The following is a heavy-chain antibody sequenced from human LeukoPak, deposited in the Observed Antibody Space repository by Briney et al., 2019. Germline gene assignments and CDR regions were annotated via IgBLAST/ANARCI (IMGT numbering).Heavy chain of an antibody. CDR3: ARDAGYYGSGKGIMNYMVV. CDR1: GYTFTGYY. Sequence: ASVKVSCKASGYTFTGYYMHWVRQAPGQGLEWTGWINPNSGGTNYAQKFQGRVTMTSDTSISTAYMELRRLRSDDTAVYYCARDAGYYGSGKGIMNYMVVWGKGTTVTISS. CDR2: INPNSGGT. V-gene: IGHV1-2*02. D-gene: IGHD3-10*01. J-gene: IGHJ6*03.